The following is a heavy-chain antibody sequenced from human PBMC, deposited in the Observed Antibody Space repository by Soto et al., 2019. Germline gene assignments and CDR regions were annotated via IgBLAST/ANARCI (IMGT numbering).Heavy chain of an antibody. CDR2: VYWNDDK. CDR1: GFSLSTGGMG. CDR3: AHRRKTGTSHLSTDY. D-gene: IGHD1-7*01. V-gene: IGHV2-5*01. Sequence: SCPTLVNPTQTVTLTCSCSGFSLSTGGMGVAWVRQAPGKALEWLALVYWNDDKRYSPSLKSRLTVTKDTSRNQVVLTMTNMDAVDTATYYCAHRRKTGTSHLSTDYWGQGTLVTDSS. J-gene: IGHJ4*02.